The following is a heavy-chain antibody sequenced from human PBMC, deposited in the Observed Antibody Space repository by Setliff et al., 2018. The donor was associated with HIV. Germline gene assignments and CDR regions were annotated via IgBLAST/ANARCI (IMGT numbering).Heavy chain of an antibody. V-gene: IGHV3-15*01. Sequence: GGSLRLSCAARGFFFTNAWMSWVRQAPGRGPEWVGHIKSITDGGATDYAAPVKGRFTISRDDSKNTLYLRMNKLQMEDTAIYYCAREDFGSGWFDTWGQGTPVTVSS. CDR2: IKSITDGGAT. D-gene: IGHD3-10*01. CDR1: GFFFTNAW. J-gene: IGHJ5*02. CDR3: AREDFGSGWFDT.